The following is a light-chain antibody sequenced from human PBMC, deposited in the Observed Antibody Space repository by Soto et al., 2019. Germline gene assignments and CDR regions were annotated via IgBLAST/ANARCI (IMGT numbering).Light chain of an antibody. CDR3: QQAKRPTRT. CDR1: KRINTS. Sequence: DIQMTQSRPSVSACRXDIVPIPCLASKRINTSLAXXQKXXRXAPKXXXDDXSSLQRGGPSRLSGSGSATEFTLTISNLHPEYFSNYYFQQAKRPTRTFGGGTKVEIK. CDR2: DXS. V-gene: IGKV1-12*01. J-gene: IGKJ4*02.